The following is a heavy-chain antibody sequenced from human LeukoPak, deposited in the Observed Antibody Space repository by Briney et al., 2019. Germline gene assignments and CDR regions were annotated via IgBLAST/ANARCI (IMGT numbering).Heavy chain of an antibody. V-gene: IGHV4-38-2*02. CDR1: GYSISSGYY. CDR2: IYHSGST. J-gene: IGHJ4*02. Sequence: SETLSLTCTVSGYSISSGYYWGWIRQPPGKALEWIGSIYHSGSTYYNPSLKSRVTISVDTSKNQFSLKLSSVTAADTAVYYCARVGSRGGFDYWGQGTLVTVSS. D-gene: IGHD6-13*01. CDR3: ARVGSRGGFDY.